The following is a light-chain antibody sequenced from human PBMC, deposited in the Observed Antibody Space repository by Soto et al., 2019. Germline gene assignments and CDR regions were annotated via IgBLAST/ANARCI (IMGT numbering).Light chain of an antibody. V-gene: IGLV1-44*01. CDR3: AAWDDSLKSVI. CDR2: GDN. Sequence: QSVLTQPPSASGTPGQRVTISCSGSTSNVGSNSVNWYHQLPGTAPKLLIYGDNQRPSGLPDRFSGSKSGTSASLAISGLQSEDEADFYCAAWDDSLKSVIVGGGTKLTVL. J-gene: IGLJ2*01. CDR1: TSNVGSNS.